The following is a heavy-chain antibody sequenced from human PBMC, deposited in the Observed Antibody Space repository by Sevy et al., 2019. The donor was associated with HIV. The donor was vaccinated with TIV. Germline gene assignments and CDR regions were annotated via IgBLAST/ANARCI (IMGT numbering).Heavy chain of an antibody. CDR3: ARDHVKDGDLGDYYYFAMDV. CDR1: GFTFSDYY. Sequence: GGSLRLSRAASGFTFSDYYMSWIRQAPGKGLEWISYISGSDDAIYYADSVKGRFSISRDNAKNSLYLQLTSLRPEDTAVYYCARDHVKDGDLGDYYYFAMDVWGQGTTVTVS. V-gene: IGHV3-11*04. D-gene: IGHD4-17*01. J-gene: IGHJ6*02. CDR2: ISGSDDAI.